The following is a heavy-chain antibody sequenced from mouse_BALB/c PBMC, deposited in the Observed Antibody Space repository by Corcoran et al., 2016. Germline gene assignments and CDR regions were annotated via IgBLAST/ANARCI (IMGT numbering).Heavy chain of an antibody. D-gene: IGHD1-1*01. CDR3: ARSYYGSSYWYVDV. CDR1: GYTFTSYV. CDR2: INPYNDGT. V-gene: IGHV1S136*01. Sequence: EVRLQQSGPELVKPGASVKMSCKASGYTFTSYVMQWVKQKPGQGLEWIGYINPYNDGTKYNEKFKGKATLNSDKSSSTAYMELSSLTSEDSAVYYCARSYYGSSYWYVDVWGAGTTVTVSS. J-gene: IGHJ1*01.